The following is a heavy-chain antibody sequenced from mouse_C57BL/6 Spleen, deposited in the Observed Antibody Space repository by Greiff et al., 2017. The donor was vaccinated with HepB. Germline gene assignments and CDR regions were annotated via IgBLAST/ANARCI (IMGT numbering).Heavy chain of an antibody. D-gene: IGHD4-1*01. V-gene: IGHV1-82*01. CDR2: IYPGDGDT. J-gene: IGHJ3*01. CDR1: GYAFSSSW. CDR3: ARDWDVVFAY. Sequence: QVQLQQSGPELVKPGASVKISCKASGYAFSSSWMNWVKQRPGKGLEWIGRIYPGDGDTNYNGKFKGKATLTADKSSSTAYMQLSSLTSEDSAVYFCARDWDVVFAYWGRGTLVTVSA.